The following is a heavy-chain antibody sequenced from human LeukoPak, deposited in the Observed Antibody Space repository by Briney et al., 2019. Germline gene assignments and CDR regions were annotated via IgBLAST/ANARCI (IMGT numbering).Heavy chain of an antibody. CDR2: MYTGGGR. Sequence: PGGSLRLSCAASAFTFSSYAMSWVRQPPGKGLEWVSVMYTGGGRYYGDSVKGRFTISRDNSKNTVFLQMNSLRVEDTALYYCTRGQSYCGADCYSDWGQGTLVTVSS. J-gene: IGHJ4*02. CDR3: TRGQSYCGADCYSD. V-gene: IGHV3-66*01. D-gene: IGHD2-21*02. CDR1: AFTFSSYA.